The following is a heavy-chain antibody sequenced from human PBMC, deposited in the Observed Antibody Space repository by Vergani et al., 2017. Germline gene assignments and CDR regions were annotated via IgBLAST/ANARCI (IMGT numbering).Heavy chain of an antibody. CDR1: GFTLNTYG. V-gene: IGHV3-30*02. Sequence: QVLILQSGGGVVQPGGSLRLSCTLSGFTLNTYGIHWVRQAPGKGLEWVSFIRYDGSSEYYGDSVKGRFTISRDKSQNTVNLQMNSLRADDSAVYYCTKAGQYDSDNFHDSWGQGAPVTVAS. CDR3: TKAGQYDSDNFHDS. J-gene: IGHJ1*01. CDR2: IRYDGSSE. D-gene: IGHD3-22*01.